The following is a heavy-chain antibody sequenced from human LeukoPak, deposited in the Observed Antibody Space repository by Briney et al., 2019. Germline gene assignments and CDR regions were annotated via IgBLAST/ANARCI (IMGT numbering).Heavy chain of an antibody. J-gene: IGHJ4*02. CDR3: AKGEKTRPFGGVIDY. D-gene: IGHD3-16*02. V-gene: IGHV1-3*01. Sequence: ASVKVSCKASGYTFTSYAMHWVRQAPGQRLEWVGWINAGNGNTKYSQKFQGRVTITRDTSASTAYMELSSLRSEDTAVYYCAKGEKTRPFGGVIDYWGQGTLVTVSS. CDR2: INAGNGNT. CDR1: GYTFTSYA.